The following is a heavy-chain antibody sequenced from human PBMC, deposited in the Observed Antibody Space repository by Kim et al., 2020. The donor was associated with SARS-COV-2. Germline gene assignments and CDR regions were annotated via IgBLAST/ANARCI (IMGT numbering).Heavy chain of an antibody. V-gene: IGHV1-3*01. CDR1: GYTFTKYA. D-gene: IGHD5-18*01. CDR2: INAGNGYT. CDR3: ARDGYNYDYKFSSYYYYGMDV. Sequence: ASVKVSCKASGYTFTKYAMHWVRQAPGQRLEWMGWINAGNGYTRYSQKFQGRVTITRDTSASTAYMELTSLRSDDTAVYYCARDGYNYDYKFSSYYYYGMDVWGQGTTVTVSS. J-gene: IGHJ6*02.